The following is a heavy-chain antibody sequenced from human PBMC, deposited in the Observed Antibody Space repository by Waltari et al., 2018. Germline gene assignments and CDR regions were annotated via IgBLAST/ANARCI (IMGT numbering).Heavy chain of an antibody. V-gene: IGHV4-38-2*01. CDR1: GFPIKSGYY. J-gene: IGHJ3*01. CDR2: VFRNRDK. D-gene: IGHD3-22*01. CDR3: VRPMYDSSDQGLAFDL. Sequence: QVQLQESGPGLARPSETLSLSCAVSGFPIKSGYYWAWVRQPPGKGLECIASVFRNRDKYYNPSPQSRVTISMYTSKNQISLQLTSVTAADTALYYCVRPMYDSSDQGLAFDLWGQGTMVTVSS.